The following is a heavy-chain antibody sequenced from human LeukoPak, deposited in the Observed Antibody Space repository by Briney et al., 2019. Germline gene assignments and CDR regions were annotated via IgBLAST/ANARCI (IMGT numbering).Heavy chain of an antibody. CDR2: ISSSSSTI. D-gene: IGHD6-13*01. J-gene: IGHJ6*03. CDR1: GFTFSSYS. V-gene: IGHV3-48*04. Sequence: GGSLRLSCAASGFTFSSYSMNWVRQAPGKGLEWVSYISSSSSTIYYADSVKGRFTISRDNAKNSLYLQMNSLRAEDTAVYYCARGAAAGHYYYYYYMDVWGKGTTVTVSS. CDR3: ARGAAAGHYYYYYYMDV.